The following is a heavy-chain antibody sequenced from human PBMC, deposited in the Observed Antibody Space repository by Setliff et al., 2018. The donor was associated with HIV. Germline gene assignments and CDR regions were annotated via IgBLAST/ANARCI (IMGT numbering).Heavy chain of an antibody. Sequence: SETLSLTCTVSGGSISNYYWSWIRQSPEKGLEWIGYIHYSGSTNYNPSLKGRVTISLDTSKSQFSLNLSSVTAADTAVYYCARSRPRSMDFYMDVWAKGTTVTVSS. CDR3: ARSRPRSMDFYMDV. J-gene: IGHJ6*03. CDR2: IHYSGST. V-gene: IGHV4-59*01. CDR1: GGSISNYY. D-gene: IGHD2-8*01.